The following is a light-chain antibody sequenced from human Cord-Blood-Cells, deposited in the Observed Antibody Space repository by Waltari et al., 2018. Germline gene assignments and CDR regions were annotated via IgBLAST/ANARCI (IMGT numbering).Light chain of an antibody. CDR1: SLRSYY. CDR3: NSRDSSGNHLGV. J-gene: IGLJ3*02. CDR2: GKN. Sequence: SSELTQDPAVSVALGQTVRITCQGDSLRSYYASWYQQKPGQAPVLFIYGKNNRPSGIPDRFFGASSGNTASLTITGAQAEDEADYYCNSRDSSGNHLGVFGGGTKLTVL. V-gene: IGLV3-19*01.